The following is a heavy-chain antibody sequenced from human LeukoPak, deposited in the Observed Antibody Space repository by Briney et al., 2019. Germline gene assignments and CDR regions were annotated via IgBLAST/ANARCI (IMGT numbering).Heavy chain of an antibody. Sequence: GGSLRLSCAASGFTVSSNYMNWVRQGPGKGLEWVSVIYSGGTTYYADSVKGRFTISRDNSKNTLYLQMNSLRAEDTAVYYCARDITAAYEGSDAFDIWGQGTMVTVSS. V-gene: IGHV3-53*01. J-gene: IGHJ3*02. D-gene: IGHD3-16*01. CDR1: GFTVSSNY. CDR3: ARDITAAYEGSDAFDI. CDR2: IYSGGTT.